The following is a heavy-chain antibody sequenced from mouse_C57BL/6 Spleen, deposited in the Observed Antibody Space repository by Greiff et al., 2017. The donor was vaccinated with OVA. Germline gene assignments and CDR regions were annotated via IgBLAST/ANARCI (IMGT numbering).Heavy chain of an antibody. CDR2: IDPEDGDT. CDR3: TPYYYASSPVDY. V-gene: IGHV14-1*01. D-gene: IGHD1-1*01. CDR1: GFNIKDYY. J-gene: IGHJ2*01. Sequence: EVQLQQSGAELVRPGASVKLSCTASGFNIKDYYMHWVKQRPEQGLEWIGRIDPEDGDTEYAPKFQGKATMTADTPSNTAYLQLSSLTSKDTAVYYCTPYYYASSPVDYWGQGTTLTVSS.